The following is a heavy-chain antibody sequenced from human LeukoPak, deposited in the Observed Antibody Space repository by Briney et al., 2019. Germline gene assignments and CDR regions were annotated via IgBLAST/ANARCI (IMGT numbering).Heavy chain of an antibody. CDR1: GYSFLSYW. V-gene: IGHV5-51*01. CDR2: IFPADSDA. D-gene: IGHD1-7*01. J-gene: IGHJ3*02. Sequence: GESLKISCQASGYSFLSYWIGWVRQMPGKGLEWVGIIFPADSDARYGPSFQGQVTFSADKSINTAYLQWASLEASDTAMYYCGRRGRGTGDAFDIWGQGTMVTVSS. CDR3: GRRGRGTGDAFDI.